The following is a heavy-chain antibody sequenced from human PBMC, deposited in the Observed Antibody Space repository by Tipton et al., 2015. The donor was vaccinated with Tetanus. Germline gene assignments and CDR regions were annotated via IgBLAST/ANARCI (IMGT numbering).Heavy chain of an antibody. CDR2: IYYSGST. D-gene: IGHD3-22*01. CDR3: ARQDTLNYYYVGYFHD. V-gene: IGHV4-39*01. Sequence: TLSLTCIVSGGSMSGSGHYGAWIRQAPGKGLEWIGIIYYSGSTYYNASLRSRVPISVDTSKNQFSLQPRSVTAADTAVYYCARQDTLNYYYVGYFHDWGQGTLVTVSS. CDR1: GGSMSGSGHY. J-gene: IGHJ1*01.